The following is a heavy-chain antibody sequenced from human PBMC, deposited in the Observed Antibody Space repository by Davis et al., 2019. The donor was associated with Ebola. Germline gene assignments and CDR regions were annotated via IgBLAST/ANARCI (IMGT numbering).Heavy chain of an antibody. CDR1: GGSFSGYY. CDR2: INHSGST. J-gene: IGHJ5*02. Sequence: PSETLSLTCAVYGGSFSGYYWSWIRQPPGKGLEWIGEINHSGSTNYNPSLKSRVTISVDTSKNQFSLKLSSVTAADTAVYYCARDGSVDPWGQGTLVTVSS. CDR3: ARDGSVDP. V-gene: IGHV4-34*01. D-gene: IGHD2-15*01.